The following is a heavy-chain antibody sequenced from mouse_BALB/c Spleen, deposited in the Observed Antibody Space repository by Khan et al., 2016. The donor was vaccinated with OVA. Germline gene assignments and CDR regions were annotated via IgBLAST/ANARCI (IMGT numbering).Heavy chain of an antibody. CDR2: IWGDGTT. Sequence: VELVESGPGLVAPSQSLSLTCTVSGFSLTGYGVTWVRQPPGKGLEWLGMIWGDGTTDYKSALKSRLSINKDNSKSQVFLKMNSLQTDDAARYYCARAYYGNYREAMDYWGQGTSVTVSS. V-gene: IGHV2-6-7*01. J-gene: IGHJ4*01. CDR3: ARAYYGNYREAMDY. CDR1: GFSLTGYG. D-gene: IGHD2-10*01.